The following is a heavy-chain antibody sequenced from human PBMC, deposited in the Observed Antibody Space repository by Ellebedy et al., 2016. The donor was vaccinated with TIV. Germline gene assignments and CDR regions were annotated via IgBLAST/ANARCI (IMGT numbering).Heavy chain of an antibody. CDR3: ARVVLELQSSMCYFDY. CDR2: VDHSGST. Sequence: MPSETLSLTCTVSGDSVSNFYWTWIRQPPGKGLEWIGEVDHSGSTNYNPYLKSRVIISVDTSKNQFSLKLSSVTAADTAVYYCARVVLELQSSMCYFDYWGQGTLVTVSS. CDR1: GDSVSNFY. V-gene: IGHV4-34*01. J-gene: IGHJ4*02. D-gene: IGHD1-7*01.